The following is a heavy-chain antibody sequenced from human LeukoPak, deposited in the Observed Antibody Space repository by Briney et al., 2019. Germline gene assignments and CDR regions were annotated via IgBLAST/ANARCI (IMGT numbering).Heavy chain of an antibody. CDR2: INPSGGST. D-gene: IGHD4-17*01. V-gene: IGHV1-46*01. CDR3: ARDGATVTRTAYYYYGMDV. CDR1: GYTFTRYY. Sequence: GASVKVSCKGSGYTFTRYYMHWVRQAPGQGLEWMGIINPSGGSTSYAQKFQGRVTMTTDTSTSTAYMELRSLRSDDTAVYYCARDGATVTRTAYYYYGMDVWGQGTTVTVSS. J-gene: IGHJ6*02.